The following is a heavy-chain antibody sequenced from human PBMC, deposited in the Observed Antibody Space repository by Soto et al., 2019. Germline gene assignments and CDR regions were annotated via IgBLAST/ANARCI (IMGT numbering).Heavy chain of an antibody. Sequence: QVQLVESGGGVVQPGRSLRLSCAVSGFTVSTYGMHSVRQAPGKGLEWVAVISRDGGTKYYADSVKGRFTISRDNSRNTLFLEMNILRSDDMAVYYCIGEVASGYWGQGTLVTVSS. CDR3: IGEVASGY. J-gene: IGHJ4*02. V-gene: IGHV3-30*03. CDR1: GFTVSTYG. CDR2: ISRDGGTK. D-gene: IGHD2-21*01.